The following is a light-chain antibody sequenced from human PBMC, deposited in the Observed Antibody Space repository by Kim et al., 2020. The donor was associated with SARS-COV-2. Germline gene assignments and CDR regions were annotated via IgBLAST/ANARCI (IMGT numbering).Light chain of an antibody. CDR3: CSTVARHTYR. CDR2: DVS. J-gene: IGLJ1*01. Sequence: QSALTQPRSVSGSPGQSVTISCTGTSSDIGIYKYVSWYRQHPDKAPQLLIYDVSERPSGVPDRFSGSKSGNTASLTISGLQTEDEADYYCCSTVARHTYRFGTGTKVTVL. V-gene: IGLV2-11*01. CDR1: SSDIGIYKY.